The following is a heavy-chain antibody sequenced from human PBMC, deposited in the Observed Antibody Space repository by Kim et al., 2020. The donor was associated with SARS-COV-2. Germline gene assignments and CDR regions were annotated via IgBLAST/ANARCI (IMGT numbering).Heavy chain of an antibody. D-gene: IGHD6-13*01. J-gene: IGHJ4*02. CDR1: GFNLSDQY. Sequence: GSLRLSCAASGFNLSDQYMDWVRQAPGKGLEWLGRTRKKGDSYTIQYAASVKGRFTISRDDSKKLLYLQMNSLSIEDTAVYYCASSSWGFDYWGQGTLVTVSS. CDR3: ASSSWGFDY. CDR2: TRKKGDSYTI. V-gene: IGHV3-72*01.